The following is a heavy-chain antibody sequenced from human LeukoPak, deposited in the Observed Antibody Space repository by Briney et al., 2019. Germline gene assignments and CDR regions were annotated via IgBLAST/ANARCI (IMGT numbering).Heavy chain of an antibody. CDR1: GFTFSTYD. V-gene: IGHV3-48*03. D-gene: IGHD1-7*01. Sequence: QAGGSLRLSCAASGFTFSTYDMKWLRQAPGKGLEWVSHISSSGGNIGYADSVKGRFTISRDNAKNTLFLQMNSLTTEDTAIYYCAKLSDWDYVYDYWGQGTLVTVSS. CDR3: AKLSDWDYVYDY. CDR2: ISSSGGNI. J-gene: IGHJ4*02.